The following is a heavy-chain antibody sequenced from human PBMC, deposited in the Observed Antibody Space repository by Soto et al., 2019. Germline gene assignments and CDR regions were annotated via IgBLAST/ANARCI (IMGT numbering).Heavy chain of an antibody. CDR3: ARVKGAYAIDY. D-gene: IGHD5-12*01. Sequence: PGGSLRLSCAASGFTFSDYYMSWIRQAPGKGLEWVSYISKSGGTTQYADSVKGRFTISRDNAKKSLFLQMNSLRAEDTAVYYCARVKGAYAIDYWGQGTQVTVSS. V-gene: IGHV3-11*01. CDR2: ISKSGGTT. J-gene: IGHJ4*02. CDR1: GFTFSDYY.